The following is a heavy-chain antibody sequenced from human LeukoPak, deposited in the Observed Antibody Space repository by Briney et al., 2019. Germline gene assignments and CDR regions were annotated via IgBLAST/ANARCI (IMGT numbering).Heavy chain of an antibody. CDR3: ALYCSGGSCYSMGGAFDI. J-gene: IGHJ3*02. D-gene: IGHD2-15*01. CDR2: ITGNGDST. CDR1: GFTFRRYD. Sequence: HPGGSLRLSCAASGFTFRRYDMSWVRQAPGKGLEWVSAITGNGDSTYYVDSVKGRLTISRDNSKNTLYLQMNSLRAEDTAVYYCALYCSGGSCYSMGGAFDIWGQRTVATVSS. V-gene: IGHV3-23*01.